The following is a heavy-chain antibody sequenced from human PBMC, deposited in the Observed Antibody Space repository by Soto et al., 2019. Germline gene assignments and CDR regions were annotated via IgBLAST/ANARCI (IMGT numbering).Heavy chain of an antibody. V-gene: IGHV4-39*01. J-gene: IGHJ5*02. D-gene: IGHD6-13*01. CDR1: GGSISSSSFH. CDR3: ARRERAAGTDWWFDP. CDR2: IYYSGST. Sequence: QLQLQESGPGLVKPSETLSLTCTVSGGSISSSSFHWGWIRQPPGKGLEWIGSIYYSGSTYYSPSLKSRVTISVDTSQIQFPLKLSSVTAADTAVYYCARRERAAGTDWWFDPWGQGTLVTVSS.